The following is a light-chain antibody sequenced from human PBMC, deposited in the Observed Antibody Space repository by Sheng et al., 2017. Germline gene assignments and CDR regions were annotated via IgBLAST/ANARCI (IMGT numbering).Light chain of an antibody. CDR1: QSINSW. CDR3: QHYNKSST. CDR2: KTS. Sequence: DIQMTQSPSTLSASVGDRVIITCRVSQSINSWLAWYQQKPGKAPKLLIFKTSNLENGVPPRFSGGGSGTQFTLTISSLQPDDFATYYCQHYNKSSTFGQGTKVEIK. V-gene: IGKV1-5*03. J-gene: IGKJ1*01.